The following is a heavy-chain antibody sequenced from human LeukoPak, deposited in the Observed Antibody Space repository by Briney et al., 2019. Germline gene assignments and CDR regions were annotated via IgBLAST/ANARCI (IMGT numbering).Heavy chain of an antibody. Sequence: GALSLSCAASGFTFSRYGMHWVRPAPVKGLEWVAFIRFDGSTKFCADSVKGRCTISRDNSKNILYLQVSSLRAEDAAVYFCAKSGGNTSSREFFDSWGQGTLVTVSS. CDR1: GFTFSRYG. CDR2: IRFDGSTK. D-gene: IGHD3-10*01. V-gene: IGHV3-30*02. CDR3: AKSGGNTSSREFFDS. J-gene: IGHJ4*02.